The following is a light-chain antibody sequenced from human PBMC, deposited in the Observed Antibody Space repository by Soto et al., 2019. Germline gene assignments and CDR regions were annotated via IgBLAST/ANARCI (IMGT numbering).Light chain of an antibody. V-gene: IGLV7-46*01. Sequence: QAVVTQEPSLTVSPGGTVTLTCDSSTGAVTSGHYPYWFQQKPGQAPRTLIYDTNNKHSWTPARFSGSLLGGKAALTLSGAQPEDEAEYYCLRFYSGPRVFGGGTKLTVL. J-gene: IGLJ3*02. CDR2: DTN. CDR3: LRFYSGPRV. CDR1: TGAVTSGHY.